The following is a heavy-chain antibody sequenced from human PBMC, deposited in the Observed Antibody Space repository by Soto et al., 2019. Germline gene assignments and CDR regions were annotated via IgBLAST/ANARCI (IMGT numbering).Heavy chain of an antibody. CDR3: ATMLGDCSGGSCYPPGY. CDR1: GFMFSNHN. J-gene: IGHJ4*02. Sequence: GGSLRLSCAASGFMFSNHNMNWVRQAPGKGLEWLSYISTTSSTIYYANSVKGRFSVSRDNARNSLYLQMNSLRDEDTAVYYCATMLGDCSGGSCYPPGYWGLGTLVTV. V-gene: IGHV3-48*02. CDR2: ISTTSSTI. D-gene: IGHD2-15*01.